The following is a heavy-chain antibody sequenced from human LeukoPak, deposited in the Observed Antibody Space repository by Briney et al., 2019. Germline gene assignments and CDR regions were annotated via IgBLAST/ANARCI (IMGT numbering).Heavy chain of an antibody. J-gene: IGHJ4*02. CDR2: INPSGGST. Sequence: APVKVSCKASGYTFTSYYMHWVRQAPGQGLEWMGIINPSGGSTSYAQKFQGRVTMTRDMSTSTVYMELSSLRSEDTAVYYCARVSVGATKLAYFDYWGQGTLVTVSS. CDR1: GYTFTSYY. V-gene: IGHV1-46*01. CDR3: ARVSVGATKLAYFDY. D-gene: IGHD1-26*01.